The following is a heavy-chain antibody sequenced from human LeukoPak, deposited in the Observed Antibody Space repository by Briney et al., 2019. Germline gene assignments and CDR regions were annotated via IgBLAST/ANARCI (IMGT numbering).Heavy chain of an antibody. CDR2: ISSSSSYI. CDR3: ARADIVVVSAAIGTEY. Sequence: GGSLRLSCAASGFTFSIYSMNWVRQAPGKGPEWVSSISSSSSYIQYADSVKGRFTISRDNAKNSLYLQMNSLRAEDTAVYYCARADIVVVSAAIGTEYWGQGALVTVSS. CDR1: GFTFSIYS. V-gene: IGHV3-21*01. D-gene: IGHD2-2*01. J-gene: IGHJ4*02.